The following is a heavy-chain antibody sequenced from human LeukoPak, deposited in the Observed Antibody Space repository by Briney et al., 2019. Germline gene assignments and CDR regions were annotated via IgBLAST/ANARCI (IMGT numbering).Heavy chain of an antibody. D-gene: IGHD6-13*01. CDR3: ARAYSSSWYYFDY. CDR1: GYSFADYD. J-gene: IGHJ4*02. Sequence: ASVRVSCRASGYSFADYDINWVRQAPGQGLEWMGWLTPSSDNTGYSQKFQGRVTITRNSSISTAYLELSSLRSEDTAVYYRARAYSSSWYYFDYWGQGTLLTVSS. CDR2: LTPSSDNT. V-gene: IGHV1-8*03.